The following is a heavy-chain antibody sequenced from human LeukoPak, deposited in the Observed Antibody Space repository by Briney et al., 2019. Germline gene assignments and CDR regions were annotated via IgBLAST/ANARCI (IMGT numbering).Heavy chain of an antibody. CDR3: ARDSGSGLLWFGELYYFDY. CDR1: GFTFSSYW. Sequence: PGGSLRLSCAASGFTFSSYWMSWVRQAPGKGLEWVANIKQDGSEKYYVDSVKGRFTISRDNAKNSLYLQMNSLRAEDTAVYYCARDSGSGLLWFGELYYFDYWGQGTLVTVSS. CDR2: IKQDGSEK. J-gene: IGHJ4*02. D-gene: IGHD3-10*01. V-gene: IGHV3-7*01.